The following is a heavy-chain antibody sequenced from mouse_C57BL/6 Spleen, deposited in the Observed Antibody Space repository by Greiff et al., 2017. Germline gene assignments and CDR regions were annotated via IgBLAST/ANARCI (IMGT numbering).Heavy chain of an antibody. J-gene: IGHJ3*01. CDR3: ARGVESSGPWFAY. CDR1: GYTFTSYE. D-gene: IGHD3-2*02. V-gene: IGHV1-85*01. Sequence: VQLQQSGPELVKPGASVKLSCKASGYTFTSYEINWVKQRPGQGLEWIGWIYPRDGSTKYNEKFKGKATLTVDTSSSTAYMELHSLTSEDSAVXICARGVESSGPWFAYWGKGTLVTVSA. CDR2: IYPRDGST.